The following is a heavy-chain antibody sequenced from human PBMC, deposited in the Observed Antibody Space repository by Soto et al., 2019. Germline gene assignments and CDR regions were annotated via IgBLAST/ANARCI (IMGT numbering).Heavy chain of an antibody. CDR2: ISGSNGNT. J-gene: IGHJ6*03. V-gene: IGHV1-18*01. D-gene: IGHD6-13*01. CDR1: GYSFTNYG. Sequence: QDQLVQSGAEVKKPGASVTFSCKASGYSFTNYGITWVRQAPGQGLEWMGWISGSNGNTQYAQKLQGRVTMNTDAATSTAYMELRSLSYDDTAVYYCARDRGVAPPVAGNTHYYYYMDVWGKGTTVTVSS. CDR3: ARDRGVAPPVAGNTHYYYYMDV.